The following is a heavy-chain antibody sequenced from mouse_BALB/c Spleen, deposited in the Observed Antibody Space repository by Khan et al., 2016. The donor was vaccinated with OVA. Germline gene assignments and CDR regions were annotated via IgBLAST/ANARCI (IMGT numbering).Heavy chain of an antibody. CDR1: GFSLTTYG. D-gene: IGHD2-14*01. Sequence: VQLQESGPGLVQPSQSLSITCTVSGFSLTTYGVHWVRQSPGKGLEWRGLIWSGGNTDYNAAFISSLSITKDNSKSQVFFKMNSLQADDTAMYYCARNSYMYDFTYWGQGTLVTVSA. V-gene: IGHV2-2*01. CDR3: ARNSYMYDFTY. J-gene: IGHJ3*01. CDR2: IWSGGNT.